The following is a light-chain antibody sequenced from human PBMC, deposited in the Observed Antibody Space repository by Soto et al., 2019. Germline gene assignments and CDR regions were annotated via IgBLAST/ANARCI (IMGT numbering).Light chain of an antibody. CDR2: SAS. V-gene: IGKV3D-15*01. Sequence: EIVMTQSPATLSVSPGERATLSCRASQSVSSNLAWYQQKPGQAPRLLIHSASSRATGIPDRFSASGTGTDFTLTISRLEPEDFAVYYCQQYSASPRTFGQGTKADIK. CDR3: QQYSASPRT. CDR1: QSVSSN. J-gene: IGKJ1*01.